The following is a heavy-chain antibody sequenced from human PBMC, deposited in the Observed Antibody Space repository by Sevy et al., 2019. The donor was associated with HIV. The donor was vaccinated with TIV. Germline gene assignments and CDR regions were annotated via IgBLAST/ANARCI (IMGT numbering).Heavy chain of an antibody. CDR1: GFTYS. CDR3: ASQRGGYERLYYFDS. CDR2: ISDSSATI. Sequence: GESLKISCVASGFTYSMNWVRQAPGKGLEWVSYISDSSATIHYADSVKGRFTISRDNAKNSLYLQMNTLRAEDTAVYYCASQRGGYERLYYFDSWGQGTLVTVSS. J-gene: IGHJ4*02. D-gene: IGHD5-12*01. V-gene: IGHV3-48*01.